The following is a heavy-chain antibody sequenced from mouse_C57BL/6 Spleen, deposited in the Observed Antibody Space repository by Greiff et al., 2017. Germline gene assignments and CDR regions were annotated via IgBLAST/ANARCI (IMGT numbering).Heavy chain of an antibody. J-gene: IGHJ4*01. CDR2: INPDSSTI. CDR3: ASYSNYGYYAMDY. D-gene: IGHD2-5*01. Sequence: EVQLVESGGGLVQPGGSLKLSCAASGIDFSRYWMSWVRRAPGKGLEWIGEINPDSSTINYAPSLKDKFILSRDNDKNTLALPMSKVRSEATALYVCASYSNYGYYAMDYWGQGTSVTGSA. CDR1: GIDFSRYW. V-gene: IGHV4-1*01.